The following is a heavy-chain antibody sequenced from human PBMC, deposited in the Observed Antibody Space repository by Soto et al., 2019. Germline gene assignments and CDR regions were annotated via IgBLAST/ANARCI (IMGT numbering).Heavy chain of an antibody. V-gene: IGHV4-30-2*01. CDR2: IYHSGRT. D-gene: IGHD2-15*01. CDR1: GGSISSGGYY. J-gene: IGHJ4*02. CDR3: ARGQVVAAQH. Sequence: QLQLQESGPGLVKPSQTLSLTCAVSGGSISSGGYYWIWIRQPPGQGLEWIGYIYHSGRTNYNPSPKKQVTISVDRSKNQFSRQLSSVTAAATAVYYGARGQVVAAQHWGQGTLVTVSP.